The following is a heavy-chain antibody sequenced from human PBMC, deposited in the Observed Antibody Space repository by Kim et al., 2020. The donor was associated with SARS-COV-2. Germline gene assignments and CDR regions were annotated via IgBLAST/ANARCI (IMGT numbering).Heavy chain of an antibody. J-gene: IGHJ5*02. CDR3: AREVVYYYGSGQPEGDWFDP. Sequence: SQTLSLTCAISGDSVSSNSAAWNWIRQSPSRGLEWLGRTYYRSKWYNDYAVSVKSRITINPDTSKNQFSLQLNSVTPEDTAVYYCAREVVYYYGSGQPEGDWFDPWGQGTLVTVSS. CDR2: TYYRSKWYN. V-gene: IGHV6-1*01. D-gene: IGHD3-10*01. CDR1: GDSVSSNSAA.